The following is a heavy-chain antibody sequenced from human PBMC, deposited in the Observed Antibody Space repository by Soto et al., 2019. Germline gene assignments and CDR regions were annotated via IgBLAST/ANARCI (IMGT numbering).Heavy chain of an antibody. J-gene: IGHJ4*02. CDR1: GASRARGGFY. CDR3: ATYYDILTGPMGPLNY. CDR2: IYYSGST. Sequence: QVQLQESGPGVVKPSQTLSLTCAVSGASRARGGFYWIWIRQYPGKGLEWIGDIYYSGSTRYNPALNNRITISVDTSKNQFSLELSSVTAADTALYYCATYYDILTGPMGPLNYWCQGILVPVSS. V-gene: IGHV4-31*11. D-gene: IGHD3-9*01.